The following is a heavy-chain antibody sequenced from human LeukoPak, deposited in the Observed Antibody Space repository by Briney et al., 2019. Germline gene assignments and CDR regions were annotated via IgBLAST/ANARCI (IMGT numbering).Heavy chain of an antibody. J-gene: IGHJ3*02. CDR3: ARDKGDIVATIDAFDI. Sequence: GGSLRLSCAASGFTFSSYWMSWVRQAPGKGLEWVANIKQDGSEKYYVDSVKGRFTISRDNAKNSLYLQMNSLRAEDTAVYYCARDKGDIVATIDAFDIWGQGTMVTVSS. CDR2: IKQDGSEK. D-gene: IGHD5-12*01. CDR1: GFTFSSYW. V-gene: IGHV3-7*01.